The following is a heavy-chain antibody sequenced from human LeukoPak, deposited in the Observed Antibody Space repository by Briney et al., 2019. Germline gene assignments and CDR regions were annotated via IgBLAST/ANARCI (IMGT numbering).Heavy chain of an antibody. J-gene: IGHJ4*02. Sequence: ASVKVSCKASGYTFTTYGITWVRQAPGHGLEWMGWISAYNGNTNYAQKLQGRVTMTTDTSTSTAYMELRSLRSDDTAVYYCARDVRRSGYCSGGSCYSRLGYWGQGTLVTVSS. CDR1: GYTFTTYG. D-gene: IGHD2-15*01. CDR3: ARDVRRSGYCSGGSCYSRLGY. CDR2: ISAYNGNT. V-gene: IGHV1-18*01.